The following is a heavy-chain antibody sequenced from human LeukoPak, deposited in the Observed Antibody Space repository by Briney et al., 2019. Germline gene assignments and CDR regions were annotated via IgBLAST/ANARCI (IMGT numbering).Heavy chain of an antibody. D-gene: IGHD6-6*01. J-gene: IGHJ5*02. V-gene: IGHV1-2*02. Sequence: ASVKVSCKASGYTFTDYYIHWVRQAPGQGLEWMGWINPNSGGTNYAQKFQGRVTMTRDTSIGTAYMELSRLSSVTAADTAVYYCARATIAARRLSVNWFDPWGQGTLVTVSS. CDR2: INPNSGGT. CDR3: ARATIAARRLSVNWFDP. CDR1: GYTFTDYY.